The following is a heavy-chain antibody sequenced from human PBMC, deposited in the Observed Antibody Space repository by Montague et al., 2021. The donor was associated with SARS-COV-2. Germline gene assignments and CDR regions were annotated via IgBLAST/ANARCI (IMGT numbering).Heavy chain of an antibody. CDR1: GGSVSSGSYY. D-gene: IGHD3-3*01. Sequence: SETLSLTCTVSGGSVSSGSYYWSWIRQPPGKGLEWIGYMYYSGSTKHNPSLKSRVTISVDTSKNQFSLKLSSVTAADTAVYYCARDQTHYDFRSAYHPRAFDIWGQGTMVTVSS. J-gene: IGHJ3*02. CDR2: MYYSGST. V-gene: IGHV4-61*01. CDR3: ARDQTHYDFRSAYHPRAFDI.